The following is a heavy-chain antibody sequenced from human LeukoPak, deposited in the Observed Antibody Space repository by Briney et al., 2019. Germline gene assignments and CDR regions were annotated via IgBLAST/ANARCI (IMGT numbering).Heavy chain of an antibody. Sequence: ASVKVSCKASGYTFTSYGISWVRQAPGQGLEWMGWISAYNGNTNYAQKLQGRVTMTTDTSTSTAYMALRSLRSDDTAVYYCANFPTTVTKLGAFPQYYFDCWGQGTLVTVSS. CDR3: ANFPTTVTKLGAFPQYYFDC. J-gene: IGHJ4*02. V-gene: IGHV1-18*01. D-gene: IGHD4-17*01. CDR2: ISAYNGNT. CDR1: GYTFTSYG.